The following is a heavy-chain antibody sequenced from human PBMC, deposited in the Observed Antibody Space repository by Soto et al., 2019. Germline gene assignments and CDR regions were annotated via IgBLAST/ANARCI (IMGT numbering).Heavy chain of an antibody. V-gene: IGHV3-64D*06. J-gene: IGHJ6*02. CDR2: ISSNGGSA. D-gene: IGHD2-2*01. CDR3: VKCTGVGYCSSTSCYPV. CDR1: GFTFSTYA. Sequence: GSLRLSCSASGFTFSTYAMHWVRQAPGAGLEYVSSISSNGGSAYYADSVKGRFTISRDNSKDTLYLQMSSLRAEDTAVYYCVKCTGVGYCSSTSCYPVWGQGTTVTVSS.